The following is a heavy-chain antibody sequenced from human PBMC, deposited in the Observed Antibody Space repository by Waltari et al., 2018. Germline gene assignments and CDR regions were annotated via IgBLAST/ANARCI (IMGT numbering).Heavy chain of an antibody. J-gene: IGHJ4*02. CDR2: MRRDGSGG. CDR3: ARDDSLCPRYFDH. Sequence: EVQLVESGGGLIQPGGSLRLSCEASGFAFSSHWMHWVRHSQGEGLVWVAGMRRDGSGGGYAESVTGRFIISRDNAKDTLYLQMNSLNVEDTAMYFCARDDSLCPRYFDHWGQGTLVTVSS. CDR1: GFAFSSHW. D-gene: IGHD2-21*01. V-gene: IGHV3-74*01.